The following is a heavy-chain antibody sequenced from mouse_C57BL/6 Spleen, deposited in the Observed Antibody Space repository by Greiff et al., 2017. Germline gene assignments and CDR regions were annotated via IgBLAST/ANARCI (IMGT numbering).Heavy chain of an antibody. CDR1: GFTFSSYG. D-gene: IGHD2-4*01. CDR2: ISSGGSYT. CDR3: ARHEDYDYIWFAY. J-gene: IGHJ3*01. V-gene: IGHV5-6*01. Sequence: EVHLVESGGDLVKPGGSLKLSCAASGFTFSSYGMSWVRQTPDKRLEWVATISSGGSYTYYPDSVKGRFTISRDNAKNTLYLQMSSLKSEDTAMYYCARHEDYDYIWFAYWGQGTLVTVSA.